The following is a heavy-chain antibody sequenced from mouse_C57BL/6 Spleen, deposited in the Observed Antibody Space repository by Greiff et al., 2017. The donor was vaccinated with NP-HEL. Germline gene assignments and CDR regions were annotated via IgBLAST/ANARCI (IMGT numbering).Heavy chain of an antibody. CDR3: ARRWGITTVVAEDFDY. V-gene: IGHV1-54*01. CDR1: GYAFTNYL. D-gene: IGHD1-1*01. Sequence: QVQLQQSGAELVRPGTSVKVSCKASGYAFTNYLIEWVKQRPGQGLEWIGVINPGSGGTNYNEKFKGKATLTADKSSSTAYMQLSSLTSEDSAVYFCARRWGITTVVAEDFDYWGQGTTLTVSS. J-gene: IGHJ2*01. CDR2: INPGSGGT.